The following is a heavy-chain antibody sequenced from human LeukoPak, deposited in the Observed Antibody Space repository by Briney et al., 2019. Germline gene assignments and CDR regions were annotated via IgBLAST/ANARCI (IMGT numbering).Heavy chain of an antibody. CDR1: GGSLSSGSYY. D-gene: IGHD3-10*01. J-gene: IGHJ6*03. CDR2: IYTSGST. Sequence: PSQTLSLTCTVSGGSLSSGSYYWSWIRQPAGKGLEWIGHIYTSGSTNYNPSLKSRVTISVDTSKNQFSLKLSSVTAADTAVYYCARATSEGYYGSGSYFYYYYYMDVWGKGTTVTVSS. CDR3: ARATSEGYYGSGSYFYYYYYMDV. V-gene: IGHV4-61*09.